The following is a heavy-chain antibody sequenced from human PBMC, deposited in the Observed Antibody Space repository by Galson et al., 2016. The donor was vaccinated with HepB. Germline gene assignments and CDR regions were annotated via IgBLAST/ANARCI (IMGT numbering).Heavy chain of an antibody. V-gene: IGHV3-23*01. Sequence: SLRLSCAASGFTFSTYAMSWVRQAPGKGLEWVSGVSGSASGTYYADSVKGRFSISRDNSKNTLFLQLNSLRAEDTAVYYCAGYGGNSVWGQGTLVTVSS. CDR2: VSGSASGT. CDR1: GFTFSTYA. J-gene: IGHJ4*02. CDR3: AGYGGNSV. D-gene: IGHD4-23*01.